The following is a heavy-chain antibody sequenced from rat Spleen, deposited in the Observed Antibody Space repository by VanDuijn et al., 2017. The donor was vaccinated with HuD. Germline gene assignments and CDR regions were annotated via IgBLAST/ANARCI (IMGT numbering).Heavy chain of an antibody. J-gene: IGHJ4*01. CDR2: IWSNGGT. CDR1: GLSLHRYS. D-gene: IGHD1-4*01. CDR3: TGDRHSPGVMDA. V-gene: IGHV2-47*01. Sequence: QVQLKESGPGLVQPSQTLSLTCSVSGLSLHRYSVSWIRQPPGKGLEWMGVIWSNGGTDYNSALISRLSISRDTSKSQVFLKMNSLQTEDTATYFCTGDRHSPGVMDAWGQGASVTVSS.